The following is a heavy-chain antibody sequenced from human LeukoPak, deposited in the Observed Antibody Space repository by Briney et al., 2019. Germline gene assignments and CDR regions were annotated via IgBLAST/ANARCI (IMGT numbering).Heavy chain of an antibody. D-gene: IGHD5-24*01. Sequence: PSETLSLTCTVSGGSISTYYWSWIRQPPGKGLEWIGYIYYSGSTNYNPSLKSRVTISVDTSKNQFSLKLSSVTAADTAVYYCARMPHSGDGYNSPDYWGQGTLVTVSS. CDR3: ARMPHSGDGYNSPDY. CDR2: IYYSGST. CDR1: GGSISTYY. J-gene: IGHJ4*02. V-gene: IGHV4-59*08.